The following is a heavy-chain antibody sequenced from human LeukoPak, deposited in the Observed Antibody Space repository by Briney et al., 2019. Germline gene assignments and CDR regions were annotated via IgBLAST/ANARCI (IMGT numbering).Heavy chain of an antibody. CDR2: ISYDENKK. J-gene: IGHJ3*01. Sequence: PGGSLRLSCTASGFIFSDYAMHWVRQAPGKGLQWVAVISYDENKKHYADSVKGRLTISRDNSTRTLHLQMSSLRIEDTAVYYCARESDAFDLWGQGTMVTVSS. CDR1: GFIFSDYA. V-gene: IGHV3-30*04. CDR3: ARESDAFDL.